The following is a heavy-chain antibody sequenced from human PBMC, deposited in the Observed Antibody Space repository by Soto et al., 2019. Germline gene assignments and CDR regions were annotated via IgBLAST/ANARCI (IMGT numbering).Heavy chain of an antibody. CDR1: GYTFTNYG. D-gene: IGHD6-13*01. CDR3: AREGQPGY. V-gene: IGHV1-18*01. Sequence: QVQLVQSGAEVKKPGASVKVSCKASGYTFTNYGFSWVRQAPGQGLEWMGWISGYNGNTNYAERLQGRVTMTTDTSASTGAREVKSLSCDDAALSSCAREGQPGYWGQGTPVTVPS. J-gene: IGHJ4*02. CDR2: ISGYNGNT.